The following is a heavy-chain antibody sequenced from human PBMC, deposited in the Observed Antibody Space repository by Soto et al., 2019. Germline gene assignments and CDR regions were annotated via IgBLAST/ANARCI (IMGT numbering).Heavy chain of an antibody. D-gene: IGHD6-13*01. CDR1: GFSFSDYA. V-gene: IGHV3-23*01. CDR3: AKRSPYSSGWYSPIFDY. J-gene: IGHJ4*02. CDR2: ISESGGST. Sequence: SWGYLRLSCASSGFSFSDYAMGWVRQAPGKGLEWVSVISESGGSTHYADSVRGRFTVSRDNSKNSLSLRMNSLRDEDTAVYFCAKRSPYSSGWYSPIFDYWGQGAMVTVSS.